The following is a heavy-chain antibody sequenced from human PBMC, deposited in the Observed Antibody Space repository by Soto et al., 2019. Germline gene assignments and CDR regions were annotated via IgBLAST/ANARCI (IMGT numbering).Heavy chain of an antibody. CDR1: GLTFDRVG. V-gene: IGHV3-30*18. Sequence: PGGSLRLSCAASGLTFDRVGMHWVRQAPGKGREWVAVILHDESKEYYADSVKGRFTVSRDKCKNTMYLQMNSLRVEDPAVYYCAKGLGWPWNGMDFWRRGPTVAVSS. D-gene: IGHD2-21*01. CDR2: ILHDESKE. J-gene: IGHJ6*02. CDR3: AKGLGWPWNGMDF.